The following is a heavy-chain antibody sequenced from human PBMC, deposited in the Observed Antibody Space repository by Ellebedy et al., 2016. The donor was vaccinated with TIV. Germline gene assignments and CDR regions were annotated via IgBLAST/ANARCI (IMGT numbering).Heavy chain of an antibody. CDR1: GYTFTSYG. V-gene: IGHV1-2*02. Sequence: ASVKVSXXASGYTFTSYGISWVRQAPGQGLEWMGWINPNSGGTNYAQKFQGRVTMTRDTSISTAYMELSRLRSDDTAVYYCARVGYDSSGYYPQIDYWGQGTLVTVSS. CDR2: INPNSGGT. CDR3: ARVGYDSSGYYPQIDY. D-gene: IGHD3-22*01. J-gene: IGHJ4*02.